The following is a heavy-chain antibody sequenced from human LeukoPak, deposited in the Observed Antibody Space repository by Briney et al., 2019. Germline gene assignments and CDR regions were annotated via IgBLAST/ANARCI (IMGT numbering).Heavy chain of an antibody. CDR2: IIPIFGTA. J-gene: IGHJ6*02. D-gene: IGHD2-15*01. CDR1: GGTFSSYA. CDR3: ARGGGTGFYYYSYAMDL. V-gene: IGHV1-69*13. Sequence: SVKVSCKASGGTFSSYAISWVRQAPGQGLEWMGGIIPIFGTANYAQKFQGRVTITADESTSTAYMELSSLRSEDTAVYFCARGGGTGFYYYSYAMDLWGQGTTVIVSS.